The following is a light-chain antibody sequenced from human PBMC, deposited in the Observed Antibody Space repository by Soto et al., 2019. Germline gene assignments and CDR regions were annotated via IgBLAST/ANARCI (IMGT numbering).Light chain of an antibody. Sequence: DIQMTQSPSTLSASVGDRVTITCRASQSISSWLAWYQQKPGKAPKLLIYDASSLESGVPSRFSGSGSGTEFTLTISSLQPDDFATYYCQHYNTFWTFGPGTKVDIK. CDR3: QHYNTFWT. J-gene: IGKJ1*01. V-gene: IGKV1-5*01. CDR1: QSISSW. CDR2: DAS.